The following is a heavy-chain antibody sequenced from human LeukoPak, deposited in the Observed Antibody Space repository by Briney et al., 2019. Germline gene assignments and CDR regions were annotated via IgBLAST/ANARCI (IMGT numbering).Heavy chain of an antibody. J-gene: IGHJ4*02. Sequence: ASVKVSCKASGHTLTGYYMHWVRQAPGQGLEWMGWINPNSGGTNYAQKFQGRVTMTRDTSISTAYMELSRLRSDDTAVYYCARGLAYYDFWSGLDCWGQGTLVTVSS. V-gene: IGHV1-2*02. CDR1: GHTLTGYY. D-gene: IGHD3-3*01. CDR2: INPNSGGT. CDR3: ARGLAYYDFWSGLDC.